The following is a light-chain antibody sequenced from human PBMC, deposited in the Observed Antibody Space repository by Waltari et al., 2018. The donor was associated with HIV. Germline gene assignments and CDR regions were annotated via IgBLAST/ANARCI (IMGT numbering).Light chain of an antibody. J-gene: IGKJ1*01. CDR2: KAS. V-gene: IGKV1-5*03. Sequence: DIQMTQSPSTLSTSEGDGLTITCRATQNIGTWLAWYQQKAGKAPKLLVYKASSLESGVPTMFSGSASETEFTLTISSLQPDDYATYYCQHYNTSSPWTFGQGTRVDI. CDR3: QHYNTSSPWT. CDR1: QNIGTW.